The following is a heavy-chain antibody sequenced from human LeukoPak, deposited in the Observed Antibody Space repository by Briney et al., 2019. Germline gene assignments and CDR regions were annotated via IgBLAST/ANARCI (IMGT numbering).Heavy chain of an antibody. V-gene: IGHV4-59*01. J-gene: IGHJ4*02. CDR2: IYYSGST. D-gene: IGHD4-23*01. Sequence: SETLSLTCTVSGGSISGYHWNWIRQPPGKGLEWIGYIYYSGSTDSNPSLKSRVTISVDTSKNQFSLKLSSVTAADTAVYYCARFRSREVVSFDYWGQGTLVTVSS. CDR1: GGSISGYH. CDR3: ARFRSREVVSFDY.